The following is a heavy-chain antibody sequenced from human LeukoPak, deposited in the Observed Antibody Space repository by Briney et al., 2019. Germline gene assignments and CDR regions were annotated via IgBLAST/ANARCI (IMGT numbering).Heavy chain of an antibody. CDR2: ISGSGGNT. CDR1: GFAFSSSA. Sequence: PGGSLRLSCAASGFAFSSSAMTWVRQAPGKGLEWVSLISGSGGNTYYADSVKGRFTISRDNSKNTLYLQMNSLRAEDTAVYYCAKDIQCTYWGRGTLVTVSS. J-gene: IGHJ4*02. CDR3: AKDIQCTY. D-gene: IGHD2-21*01. V-gene: IGHV3-23*01.